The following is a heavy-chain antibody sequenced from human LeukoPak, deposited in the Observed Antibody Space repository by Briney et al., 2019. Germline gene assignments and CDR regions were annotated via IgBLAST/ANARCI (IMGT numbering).Heavy chain of an antibody. CDR3: ARARRWGTGTTGTFDY. CDR2: INWNGGST. V-gene: IGHV3-20*04. CDR1: GFTFDDYG. Sequence: GGSLRLSCAASGFTFDDYGMSWVRQAPGRGLEWVSGINWNGGSTGYAGSVKGRFTISRDNAKNSLYLQMNSLRAEDTALYYCARARRWGTGTTGTFDYWGQGTLVTVSS. J-gene: IGHJ4*02. D-gene: IGHD1-7*01.